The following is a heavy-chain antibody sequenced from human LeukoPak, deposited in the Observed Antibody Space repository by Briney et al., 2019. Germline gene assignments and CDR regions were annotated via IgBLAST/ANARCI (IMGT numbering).Heavy chain of an antibody. V-gene: IGHV3-30*18. CDR2: ISYDGSDK. CDR3: AKRRTVDTALVTHNYGMDV. J-gene: IGHJ6*02. CDR1: GFTFSNHG. Sequence: GGSLRLSCAASGFTFSNHGMHWVRQAPGKGLEWVAVISYDGSDKYYADSVKGRFTISRDNSKNALYLQMNSLRGEDTAVYYCAKRRTVDTALVTHNYGMDVWGQGTTVTVSS. D-gene: IGHD5-18*01.